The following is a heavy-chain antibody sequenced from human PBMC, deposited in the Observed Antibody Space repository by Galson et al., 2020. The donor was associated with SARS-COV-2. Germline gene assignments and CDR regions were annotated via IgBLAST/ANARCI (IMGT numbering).Heavy chain of an antibody. D-gene: IGHD6-13*01. V-gene: IGHV3-13*01. CDR3: ARGSSLWSSWSIYYYGMDV. CDR1: GFTFSSYD. J-gene: IGHJ6*02. CDR2: IGTAGDT. Sequence: GESLKISCAASGFTFSSYDMHWVRQATGKGLEWVSAIGTAGDTYYPGSVKGRFTISRENAKNSLYLQMNSLRAGDTAVYYCARGSSLWSSWSIYYYGMDVWGQGTTVTGSS.